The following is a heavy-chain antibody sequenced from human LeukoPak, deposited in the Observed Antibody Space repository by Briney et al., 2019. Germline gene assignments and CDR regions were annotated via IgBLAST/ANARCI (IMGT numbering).Heavy chain of an antibody. CDR1: GFTFSVST. CDR2: IRSKANSYAT. J-gene: IGHJ5*02. CDR3: TPTAAGMENP. D-gene: IGHD6-25*01. Sequence: GGSLRLSCAASGFTFSVSTIHWVRQASGKGLEWVGRIRSKANSYATAYASSVKGRFTISRDDSKNTAYLQMNSLKTEDTAVYYCTPTAAGMENPWGQGTLVTVSS. V-gene: IGHV3-73*01.